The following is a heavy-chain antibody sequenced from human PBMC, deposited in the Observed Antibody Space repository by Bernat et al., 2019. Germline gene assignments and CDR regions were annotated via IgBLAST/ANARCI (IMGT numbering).Heavy chain of an antibody. CDR3: ASPTGNYVFDY. D-gene: IGHD1-7*01. CDR2: IGASGGGA. V-gene: IGHV3-23*01. CDR1: GFTFSSYV. Sequence: EVQLLESGGGLVQPGGSLRLSCTASGFTFSSYVMSWVRQAPGKGLEWVSAIGASGGGAYYADSVKGRFTISRDNLKNTLNLQMNSLRAEDTAVYYCASPTGNYVFDYWGQGTLVTVSS. J-gene: IGHJ4*02.